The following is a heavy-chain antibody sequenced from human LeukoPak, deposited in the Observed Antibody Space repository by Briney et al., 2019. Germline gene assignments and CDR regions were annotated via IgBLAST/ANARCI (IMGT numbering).Heavy chain of an antibody. CDR1: GYTFTSHG. V-gene: IGHV1-18*01. J-gene: IGHJ6*03. D-gene: IGHD3-10*01. Sequence: ASVKVSCKASGYTFTSHGISWVRQAPGQGLEWMGWISTYNGNTNYAQKFQGRVTITADKSTSTAYMELSSLRSEDTAVYYCARALGLWFGEYNYYMDVWGKGTTVTVSS. CDR3: ARALGLWFGEYNYYMDV. CDR2: ISTYNGNT.